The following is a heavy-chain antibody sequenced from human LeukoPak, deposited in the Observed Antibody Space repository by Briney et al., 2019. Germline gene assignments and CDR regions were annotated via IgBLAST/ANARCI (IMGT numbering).Heavy chain of an antibody. CDR1: GFTFSNYG. CDR3: ARDDRAFDY. V-gene: IGHV3-30*02. CDR2: IRYDGSNK. J-gene: IGHJ4*02. D-gene: IGHD3-10*01. Sequence: PGGSLSLSCAASGFTFSNYGMHWVCQAPGKGLEWVAFIRYDGSNKYYADSVKGRFTISRDNSKNTLYLQMNSLRAEDTAVYYCARDDRAFDYWGQGTLVTVSS.